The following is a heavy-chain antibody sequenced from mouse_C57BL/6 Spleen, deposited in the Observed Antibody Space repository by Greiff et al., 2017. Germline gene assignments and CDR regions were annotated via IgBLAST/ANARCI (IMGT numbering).Heavy chain of an antibody. CDR1: GYTFTDYN. J-gene: IGHJ2*01. D-gene: IGHD2-3*01. CDR2: INPNNGGT. Sequence: EVKLMESGPELVKPGASVKIPCKASGYTFTDYNMDWVKQSHGKSLELIGDINPNNGGTIYNQKFKGKATLTVDKSSSTAYMEPRSLTYEDTAVYYCARCYDKRFDYWGQGTTLTVSS. V-gene: IGHV1-18*01. CDR3: ARCYDKRFDY.